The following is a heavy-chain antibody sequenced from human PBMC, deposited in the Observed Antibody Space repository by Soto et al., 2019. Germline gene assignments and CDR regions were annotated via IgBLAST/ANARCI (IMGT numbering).Heavy chain of an antibody. V-gene: IGHV4-59*01. CDR3: ARERRITIFGVVISRFDP. CDR1: GGSISSYY. D-gene: IGHD3-3*01. Sequence: SETLSLTCTVSGGSISSYYWSWIRQPPGKGLEWIGYIYYSGSTNYNPSLKSRVTISVDTSKNQFSLKLSSVTAADTAVYYCARERRITIFGVVISRFDPWGQGTLVTVSS. CDR2: IYYSGST. J-gene: IGHJ5*02.